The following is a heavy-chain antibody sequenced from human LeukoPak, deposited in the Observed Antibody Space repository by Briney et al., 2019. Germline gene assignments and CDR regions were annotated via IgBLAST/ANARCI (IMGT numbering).Heavy chain of an antibody. Sequence: GGSLRLSCAASGFTFRSYAMSWVRQAPGKGLEWVSAISGSGGSTYYADSVKGRFTIYRDNSKNTLYLQMNSLRAEDTAVYYCARVAAAGTLDYWGQGTLVTVSS. J-gene: IGHJ4*02. CDR1: GFTFRSYA. D-gene: IGHD6-13*01. CDR2: ISGSGGST. CDR3: ARVAAAGTLDY. V-gene: IGHV3-23*01.